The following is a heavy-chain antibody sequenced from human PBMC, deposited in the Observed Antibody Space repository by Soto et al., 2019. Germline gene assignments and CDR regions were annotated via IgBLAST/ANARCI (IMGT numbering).Heavy chain of an antibody. J-gene: IGHJ4*02. Sequence: SQTLSLPGGGETGSFSDYFWNWIRQPPGKGLEWIGEIKESGFASYDPSLKRRVTMSVDTANNQFSLKVTSVTAADTAVYYCARGKSSGPLYYFDTWGQGTLVTVSS. CDR2: IKESGFA. D-gene: IGHD6-19*01. CDR3: ARGKSSGPLYYFDT. CDR1: TGSFSDYF. V-gene: IGHV4-34*01.